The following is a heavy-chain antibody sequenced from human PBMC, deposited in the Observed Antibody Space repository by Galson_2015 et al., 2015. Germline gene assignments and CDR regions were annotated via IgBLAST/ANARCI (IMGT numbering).Heavy chain of an antibody. CDR1: GGSFSGYY. J-gene: IGHJ4*02. Sequence: ETLSLTCAVYGGSFSGYYWSWIRQPPGKGLEWIGEINHSGSTNYNPSLKSRVTISVDTSKNQFSLKLSSVTAADTAVYYCARGETRRIAAAGTKFDYWGQGTLVTVSS. CDR3: ARGETRRIAAAGTKFDY. D-gene: IGHD6-13*01. V-gene: IGHV4-34*01. CDR2: INHSGST.